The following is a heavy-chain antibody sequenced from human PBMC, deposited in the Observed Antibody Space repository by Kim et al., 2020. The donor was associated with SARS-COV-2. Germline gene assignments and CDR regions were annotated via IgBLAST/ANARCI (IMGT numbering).Heavy chain of an antibody. CDR3: ARGYSRSSFYFDY. J-gene: IGHJ4*02. V-gene: IGHV4-4*09. Sequence: NPSLESRVTISVDTSNNQVSLKLSYVTAADTAVYYCARGYSRSSFYFDYWGQGTLVTVSS. D-gene: IGHD6-6*01.